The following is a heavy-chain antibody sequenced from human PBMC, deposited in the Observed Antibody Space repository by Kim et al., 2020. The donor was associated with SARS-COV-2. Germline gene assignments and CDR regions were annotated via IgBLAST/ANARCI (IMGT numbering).Heavy chain of an antibody. V-gene: IGHV3-30*02. CDR2: NK. CDR3: AKGLVHEVDY. D-gene: IGHD3-9*01. J-gene: IGHJ4*02. Sequence: NKYYADTVKCRFTIARDNSKNTLYLQMNSLRAEDTAVYYCAKGLVHEVDYWGQGTLVTVSS.